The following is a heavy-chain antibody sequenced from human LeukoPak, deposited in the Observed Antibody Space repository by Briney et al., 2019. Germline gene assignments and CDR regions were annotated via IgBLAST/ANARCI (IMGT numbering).Heavy chain of an antibody. Sequence: ASVKVSCKASGYTFANYDTTWVRQAPGQGLEWMGWMNPNSGDTGYAQKFQGRVSLTRDTSISTAYMELSSLRSEDTAVYYCARGFSAYDGTDYAFSYYWGQGTQVTVSS. J-gene: IGHJ4*02. CDR1: GYTFANYD. CDR2: MNPNSGDT. CDR3: ARGFSAYDGTDYAFSYY. V-gene: IGHV1-8*01. D-gene: IGHD3-22*01.